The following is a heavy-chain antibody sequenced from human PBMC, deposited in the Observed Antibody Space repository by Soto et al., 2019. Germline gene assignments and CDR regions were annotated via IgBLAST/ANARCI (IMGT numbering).Heavy chain of an antibody. CDR1: GFTFSSHW. J-gene: IGHJ6*02. CDR3: ARAGDYYDSSGYHYGMDV. D-gene: IGHD3-22*01. CDR2: INSDGSST. Sequence: EVQLVESGGGLVQPGGSLRLSCAASGFTFSSHWMHWVRQAPGKGLVWVSRINSDGSSTSYADSVKGRFTISRDNAKNTLYLQVNSLRAEDTAVYYCARAGDYYDSSGYHYGMDVWGQGTTVTVSS. V-gene: IGHV3-74*01.